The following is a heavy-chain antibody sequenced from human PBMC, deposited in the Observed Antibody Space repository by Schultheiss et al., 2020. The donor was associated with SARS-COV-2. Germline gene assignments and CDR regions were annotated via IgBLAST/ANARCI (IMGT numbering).Heavy chain of an antibody. V-gene: IGHV3-23*01. CDR1: GFTVTSNY. J-gene: IGHJ4*02. D-gene: IGHD3-3*01. Sequence: GESLKISCAVSGFTVTSNYMSWVRQAPGMGLEWVSGISGDGVSTYHADSVQGRFIISRDDSKNTLLLQMNSLRAEDTAVYYCAKDRHYHFWTAHSPSYFDYWGQGTLVTVSS. CDR3: AKDRHYHFWTAHSPSYFDY. CDR2: ISGDGVST.